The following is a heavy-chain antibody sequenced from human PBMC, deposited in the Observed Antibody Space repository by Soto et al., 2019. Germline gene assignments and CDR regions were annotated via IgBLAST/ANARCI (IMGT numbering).Heavy chain of an antibody. CDR1: GYTLTELS. CDR3: ARDFRRYRSSTSCYESLY. D-gene: IGHD2-2*01. CDR2: FDPEDGET. V-gene: IGHV1-24*01. Sequence: ASVKVSCKVSGYTLTELSMHWVRQAPGKGLEWMGGFDPEDGETNYAQKLQGRVTMTTDTSTSTAYMELRSLRSDDTAVYYCARDFRRYRSSTSCYESLYWGQGTLVTVSS. J-gene: IGHJ4*02.